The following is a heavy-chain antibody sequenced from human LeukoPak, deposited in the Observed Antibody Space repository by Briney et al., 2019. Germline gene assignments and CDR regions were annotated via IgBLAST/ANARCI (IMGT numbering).Heavy chain of an antibody. CDR2: IYYSGST. J-gene: IGHJ5*02. Sequence: SESLSLTCTVSGGSISIYYCSWIRQPPGRGLEWIGYIYYSGSTNYNPSLKSRVTISVDTSKNQFSLKLSSVAAADVAVYYCVRARANNWFDPWGQGTLVTVSS. CDR3: VRARANNWFDP. V-gene: IGHV4-59*08. CDR1: GGSISIYY. D-gene: IGHD5-12*01.